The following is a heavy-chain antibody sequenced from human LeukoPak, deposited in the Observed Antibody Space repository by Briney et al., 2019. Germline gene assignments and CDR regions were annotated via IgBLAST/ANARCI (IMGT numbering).Heavy chain of an antibody. CDR2: MKEDGSAT. Sequence: PGGSLRLSCAADSAFSSNTYSWIRQTPGKGLEWVAKMKEDGSATFYVDSVRGRFTISRDNAKRSLYLQMSSLKVEDTAVYYCARGGASHFESWGQGTLVTVSS. CDR3: ARGGASHFES. J-gene: IGHJ4*02. D-gene: IGHD3-16*01. CDR1: AFSSNTYS. V-gene: IGHV3-7*04.